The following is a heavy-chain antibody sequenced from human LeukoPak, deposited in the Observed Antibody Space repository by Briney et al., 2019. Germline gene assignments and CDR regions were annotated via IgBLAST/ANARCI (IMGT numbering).Heavy chain of an antibody. CDR2: ISGSGGST. Sequence: GGSLRLSCAASGFTFSSYWMSWVRQAPGKGLEWVSAISGSGGSTYYADSVKGRFTISRDNSKNTLYLQMNSLRAEDTAVYYCAKDVTIFGVVATFDYWGQGTLVTVSS. D-gene: IGHD3-3*01. CDR1: GFTFSSYW. J-gene: IGHJ4*02. V-gene: IGHV3-23*01. CDR3: AKDVTIFGVVATFDY.